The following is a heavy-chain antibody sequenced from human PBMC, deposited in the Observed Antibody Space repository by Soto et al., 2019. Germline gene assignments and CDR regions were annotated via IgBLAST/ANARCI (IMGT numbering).Heavy chain of an antibody. CDR2: ISAYNGNT. CDR3: ARALGYCSGGSCPYYFDY. V-gene: IGHV1-18*01. CDR1: GYTFTSYG. Sequence: GASVKVSCKASGYTFTSYGISWVRQAPGQGLEWMGWISAYNGNTNYAQKLQGRVTMTTDTSTSTAYMELRSLRSDDTAVYYCARALGYCSGGSCPYYFDYWGQGTLVTVSS. D-gene: IGHD2-15*01. J-gene: IGHJ4*02.